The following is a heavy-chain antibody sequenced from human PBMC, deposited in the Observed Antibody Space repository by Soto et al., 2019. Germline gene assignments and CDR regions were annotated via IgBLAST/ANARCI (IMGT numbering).Heavy chain of an antibody. V-gene: IGHV3-21*01. CDR1: GFTFSSYS. CDR2: ISSSSSYI. J-gene: IGHJ5*02. Sequence: PGGSLRLSCAASGFTFSSYSMNWVRQAPGKGLEWVSSISSSSSYIYYADSVKGRFTISRDNAKNSLHLQMNSLRAEDTAVYYCARVGTLEGWFDPWGQGTLVTVSS. CDR3: ARVGTLEGWFDP. D-gene: IGHD6-13*01.